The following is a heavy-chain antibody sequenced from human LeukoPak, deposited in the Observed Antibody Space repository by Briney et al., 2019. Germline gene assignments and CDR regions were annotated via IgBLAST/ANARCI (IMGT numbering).Heavy chain of an antibody. J-gene: IGHJ4*02. Sequence: GGSLRLSCKAPGFTFSTYAMSWVRQAPGKGLQWVSSISAYGESTYHADSVKGRFTTSRDNSKDTLSLHMDSLRADDTAVYYCARRGKVGLPTYFDYWGQGTLVTVSS. D-gene: IGHD1-26*01. CDR1: GFTFSTYA. V-gene: IGHV3-23*01. CDR3: ARRGKVGLPTYFDY. CDR2: ISAYGEST.